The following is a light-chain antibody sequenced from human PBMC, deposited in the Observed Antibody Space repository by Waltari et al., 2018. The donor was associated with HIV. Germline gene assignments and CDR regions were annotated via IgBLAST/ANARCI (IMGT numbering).Light chain of an antibody. CDR3: AAWDDRLSGRV. CDR2: KND. V-gene: IGLV1-47*01. J-gene: IGLJ1*01. CDR1: SSNIDFIY. Sequence: QSVLTQPPSASGTPGQRVTISCSGSSSNIDFIYVYCYQQVPGTAPKLLIYKNDQWPSGVPDRFSASKSGTSASLVISGLRSEDEADYYCAAWDDRLSGRVFGTGTRVTVL.